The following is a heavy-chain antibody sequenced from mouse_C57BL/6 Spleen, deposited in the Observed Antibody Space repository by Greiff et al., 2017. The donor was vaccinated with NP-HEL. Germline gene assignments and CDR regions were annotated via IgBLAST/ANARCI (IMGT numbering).Heavy chain of an antibody. J-gene: IGHJ4*01. CDR3: ARGSNYDYAMDY. CDR1: GYAFSSYW. CDR2: IYPGDGDT. V-gene: IGHV1-80*01. Sequence: VQLQQSGAELVKPGASVKISCKASGYAFSSYWMNWVKQRPGKGLEWIGQIYPGDGDTNYNGKFKGNATLTADKSSSTAYMQLSSLTSEDSAVYFCARGSNYDYAMDYWGQGTSVTVSS. D-gene: IGHD2-5*01.